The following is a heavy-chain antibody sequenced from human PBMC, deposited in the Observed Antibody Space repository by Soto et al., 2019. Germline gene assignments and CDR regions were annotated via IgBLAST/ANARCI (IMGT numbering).Heavy chain of an antibody. CDR1: GGSISSSNYY. CDR3: ARFPIPYGDYAAY. D-gene: IGHD4-17*01. Sequence: QLQLQESGPGLVKPSETLSLTCTVSGGSISSSNYYWGWIRQPPGKGLEYIGTIYYTGSTYYNPSLESRVTISLDTSKNQFSLKLSSVTAADTAVYYCARFPIPYGDYAAYWGQGTLVTVSS. V-gene: IGHV4-39*01. CDR2: IYYTGST. J-gene: IGHJ4*02.